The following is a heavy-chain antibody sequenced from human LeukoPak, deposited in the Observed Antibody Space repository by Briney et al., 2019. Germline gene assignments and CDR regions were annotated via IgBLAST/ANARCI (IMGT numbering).Heavy chain of an antibody. J-gene: IGHJ4*02. CDR2: IYPGDSDT. CDR1: GYSFTSYW. Sequence: GESLKISCKGSGYSFTSYWIGWVRQMPGKGLEWMGIIYPGDSDTRYSLSFQGQVTISADKSINTAYLQWSSLEASDTAMYYCARRYCGGGSCYDYWGQGTLVTVSS. D-gene: IGHD2-15*01. V-gene: IGHV5-51*01. CDR3: ARRYCGGGSCYDY.